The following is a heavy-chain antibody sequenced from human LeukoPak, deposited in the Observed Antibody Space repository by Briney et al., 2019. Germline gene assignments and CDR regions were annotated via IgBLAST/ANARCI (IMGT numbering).Heavy chain of an antibody. D-gene: IGHD5-18*01. Sequence: QSGGSLRLSCAASGFTFSTYWMQWVRQAPGRGLVWASRINTDGSSTTYADSVKGRFTISRDNAKNTLYLQMNSLRAEDTAVYYCARGIQLWSTGDNWFDPWGQGTLVTVSS. J-gene: IGHJ5*02. V-gene: IGHV3-74*01. CDR3: ARGIQLWSTGDNWFDP. CDR1: GFTFSTYW. CDR2: INTDGSST.